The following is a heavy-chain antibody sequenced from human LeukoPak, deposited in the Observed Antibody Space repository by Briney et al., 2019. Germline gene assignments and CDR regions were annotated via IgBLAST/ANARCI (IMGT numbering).Heavy chain of an antibody. CDR3: ARAFSGWSRSIDY. V-gene: IGHV1-46*01. CDR1: GYSFTSNY. CDR2: IYPRDGST. J-gene: IGHJ4*02. Sequence: ASVKVSCKASGYSFTSNYIHWVRQAPGQGLEWMGMIYPRDGSTSYAQKLQGRVTMTTDTSTSTAYMELRSLRSDDTAVYYCARAFSGWSRSIDYWGQGTLVTVSS. D-gene: IGHD6-19*01.